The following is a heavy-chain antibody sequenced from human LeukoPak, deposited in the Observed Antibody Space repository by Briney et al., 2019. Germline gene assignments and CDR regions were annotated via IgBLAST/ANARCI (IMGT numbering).Heavy chain of an antibody. Sequence: SVKVSCKASGGTFSSYAISWVRQAPGQGLEWMGRIIPIFGTANYAQKFQGRVTITTDESTSTAYMELSSLRSEDTAVYYCARENGGYGFWSGYGSRFDPWGQGTLVTVSS. CDR2: IIPIFGTA. CDR1: GGTFSSYA. V-gene: IGHV1-69*05. J-gene: IGHJ5*02. CDR3: ARENGGYGFWSGYGSRFDP. D-gene: IGHD3-3*01.